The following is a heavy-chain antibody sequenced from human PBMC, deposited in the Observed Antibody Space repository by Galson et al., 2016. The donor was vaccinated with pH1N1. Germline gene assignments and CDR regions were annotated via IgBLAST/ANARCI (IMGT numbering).Heavy chain of an antibody. V-gene: IGHV6-1*01. CDR1: GDSVSSTNCA. CDR2: TYYRSKWYN. D-gene: IGHD3-10*01. CDR3: ARDRGSTLFHNYGMDV. J-gene: IGHJ6*02. Sequence: CAISGDSVSSTNCAWDWIRQSPSRGLEWLGRTYYRSKWYNDYAVSVQSRITINPDTSKNQPSLHLNPVTPEDTAVYYCARDRGSTLFHNYGMDVWGQGTTVIVSS.